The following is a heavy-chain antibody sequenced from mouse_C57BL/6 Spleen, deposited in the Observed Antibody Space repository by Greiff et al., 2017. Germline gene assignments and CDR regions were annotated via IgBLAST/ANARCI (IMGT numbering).Heavy chain of an antibody. V-gene: IGHV3-6*01. Sequence: QSGPGLVKPSQSLSLTCSVTGYSITSGYYWNWIRQFPGNKLEWMGYISDDGSNNYNPSLKKRNTLTRDTSKNQFFLKLNSVTTEDTATYYGARGRTYYSSSYAMDDWGQGTSVTVYS. D-gene: IGHD2-5*01. CDR1: GYSITSGYY. CDR2: ISDDGSN. CDR3: ARGRTYYSSSYAMDD. J-gene: IGHJ4*01.